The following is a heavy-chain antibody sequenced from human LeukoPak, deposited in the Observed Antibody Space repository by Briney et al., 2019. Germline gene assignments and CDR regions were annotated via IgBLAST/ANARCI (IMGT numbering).Heavy chain of an antibody. J-gene: IGHJ4*02. CDR3: AGDHNYAFDN. CDR1: GFPFIEYS. V-gene: IGHV3-48*01. CDR2: IGIDSGNT. D-gene: IGHD1-1*01. Sequence: GGSLRLSCTASGFPFIEYSMNWVRQAPGKGLEGISYIGIDSGNTKYADSVRGRFTISADKAKNSLYLQMDSLRVEDTAVYYCAGDHNYAFDNWGQGTLVSVAS.